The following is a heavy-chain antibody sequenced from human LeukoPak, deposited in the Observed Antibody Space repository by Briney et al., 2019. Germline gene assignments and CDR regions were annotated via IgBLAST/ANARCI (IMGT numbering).Heavy chain of an antibody. CDR2: INPSGGST. CDR1: GYTFTSYY. CDR3: ARPLNIGRGGGAFDI. V-gene: IGHV1-46*03. J-gene: IGHJ3*02. D-gene: IGHD2/OR15-2a*01. Sequence: ASVKVSCKASGYTFTSYYMHWVRQAPGQGLEWMGIINPSGGSTSYAQKFQGRVTMTRDTSSSTVYMELSSLRSEDTAVYYCARPLNIGRGGGAFDIWGQGTMVTVSS.